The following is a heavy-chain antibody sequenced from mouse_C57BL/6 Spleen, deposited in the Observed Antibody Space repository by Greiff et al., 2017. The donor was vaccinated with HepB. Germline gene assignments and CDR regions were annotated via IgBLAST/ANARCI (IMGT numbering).Heavy chain of an antibody. CDR2: IHPSDSDT. J-gene: IGHJ3*01. Sequence: VQLVESGAELVKPGASVKVSCKASGYTFTSYWMHWVKQRPGQGLEWIGRIHPSDSDTNYNQKFKGKATLTVDKSSSTAYMQLSSLTSEDSAVYYCAISGDYVAYWGQGTLVTVSA. V-gene: IGHV1-74*04. D-gene: IGHD2-4*01. CDR3: AISGDYVAY. CDR1: GYTFTSYW.